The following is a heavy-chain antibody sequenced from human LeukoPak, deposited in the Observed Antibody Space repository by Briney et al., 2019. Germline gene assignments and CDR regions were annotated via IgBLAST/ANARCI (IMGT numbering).Heavy chain of an antibody. Sequence: PSETLSLTCTVSGGSISSYYWSWIRQPPGKGLEWIGYIYYSGSTNYNPSLKSRVTISVDTSKSHFSLKLSSLTAADTAVYYCATAGSSWSSAFDYWGQGTLVTVSS. J-gene: IGHJ4*02. D-gene: IGHD6-13*01. V-gene: IGHV4-59*01. CDR2: IYYSGST. CDR1: GGSISSYY. CDR3: ATAGSSWSSAFDY.